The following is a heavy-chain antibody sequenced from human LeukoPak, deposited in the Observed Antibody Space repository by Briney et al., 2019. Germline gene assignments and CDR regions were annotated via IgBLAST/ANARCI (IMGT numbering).Heavy chain of an antibody. D-gene: IGHD6-6*01. Sequence: PSETLSLTCTVSGGSIISYYWSWIRQPPGKGLEWIGYIYYSGSTNYNPSLKSRVTISVDTSKNQFSLKLSSVIAADTAVYYCARDRSIEARPDTWYFDLWGRGTLVTVSS. J-gene: IGHJ2*01. CDR3: ARDRSIEARPDTWYFDL. CDR2: IYYSGST. CDR1: GGSIISYY. V-gene: IGHV4-59*01.